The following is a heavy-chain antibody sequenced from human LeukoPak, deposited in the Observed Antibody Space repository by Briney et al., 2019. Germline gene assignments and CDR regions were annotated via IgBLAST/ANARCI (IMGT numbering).Heavy chain of an antibody. V-gene: IGHV3-74*01. D-gene: IGHD6-13*01. J-gene: IGHJ4*02. CDR1: GFTFSSYW. CDR2: INSDGSTT. Sequence: PGRSLRLSCAASGFTFSSYWMHWVRQAPGKGLVWVSRINSDGSTTSYADSVKGRFTISRDNAKNTLYLQMNSLSAEDTAVYYCARQQQLSFDYWGQGTLVTVSS. CDR3: ARQQQLSFDY.